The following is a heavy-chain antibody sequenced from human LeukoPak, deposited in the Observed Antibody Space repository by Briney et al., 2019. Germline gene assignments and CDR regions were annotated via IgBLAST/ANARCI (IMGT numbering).Heavy chain of an antibody. CDR1: GFDLNTYE. CDR3: ARGDPDADH. CDR2: ITISGHTK. V-gene: IGHV3-48*03. Sequence: GGSLRLSCAASGFDLNTYEMNWVRQAPGKGLEWIADITISGHTKNYADSVKDRFTISRDNAGTSLYLQMNSLRVEDTGVYYCARGDPDADHWGQGTLVTVSS. J-gene: IGHJ5*02.